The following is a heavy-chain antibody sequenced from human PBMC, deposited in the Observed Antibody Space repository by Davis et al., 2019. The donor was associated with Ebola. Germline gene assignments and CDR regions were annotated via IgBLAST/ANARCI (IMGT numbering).Heavy chain of an antibody. V-gene: IGHV4-39*07. D-gene: IGHD4-23*01. Sequence: SETLSLTCTVSGYSISSSSYYWGWIRQPPGKGLEWIGSIYHGGSSYYNPSLKSRVTISVDTSKNQFSLKLSSVTAADTAVYYCARLYGGPVDYWGQGTLVTVSS. CDR3: ARLYGGPVDY. CDR2: IYHGGSS. J-gene: IGHJ4*02. CDR1: GYSISSSSYY.